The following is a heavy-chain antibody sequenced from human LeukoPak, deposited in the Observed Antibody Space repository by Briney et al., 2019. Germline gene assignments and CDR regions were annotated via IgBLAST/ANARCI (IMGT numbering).Heavy chain of an antibody. Sequence: GGSLRLSCAASGFTFSNYWMSWVRQAPGKGLEWVANIKQDGSEKFYVDSVKGRFTISRDNAKNSLYLQMNSLRAEDTAVYYCARGTLDTMIVVVWYYFDYWGQGTLVTVSS. CDR3: ARGTLDTMIVVVWYYFDY. J-gene: IGHJ4*02. CDR2: IKQDGSEK. V-gene: IGHV3-7*01. CDR1: GFTFSNYW. D-gene: IGHD3-22*01.